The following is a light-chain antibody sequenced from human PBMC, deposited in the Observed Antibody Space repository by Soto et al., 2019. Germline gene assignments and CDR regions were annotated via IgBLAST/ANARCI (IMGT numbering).Light chain of an antibody. CDR1: SNDVGDYNY. J-gene: IGLJ3*02. V-gene: IGLV2-14*03. CDR3: NAYTHHNTQV. CDR2: DVS. Sequence: QSALTQPASVSGSPGQSITIPCTGTSNDVGDYNYVSWYQQHPGKAPRLIIFDVSHRPSGVSTRFSGSKSDNTASLPISGLQAEDEADYYCNAYTHHNTQVFGGGTKLTVL.